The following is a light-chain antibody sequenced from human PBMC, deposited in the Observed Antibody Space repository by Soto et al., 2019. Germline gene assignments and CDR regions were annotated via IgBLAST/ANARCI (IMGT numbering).Light chain of an antibody. CDR3: QQYGSSPT. CDR1: QSVSSSY. Sequence: DIVVTQSPGTLSLSPGERATLSCRASQSVSSSYLAWYQQKPGQAPRLLIYGASSRATGIPDRFSGSGSGTDFTLTISRLEPEDFAVYYCQQYGSSPTFGGGTKVEIK. J-gene: IGKJ4*01. CDR2: GAS. V-gene: IGKV3-20*01.